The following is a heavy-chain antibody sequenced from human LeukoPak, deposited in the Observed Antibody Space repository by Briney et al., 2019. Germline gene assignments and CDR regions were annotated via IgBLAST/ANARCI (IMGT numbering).Heavy chain of an antibody. CDR1: GFTFGDYA. CDR3: AKGSGGAYYTFFED. CDR2: ISWDGGTI. J-gene: IGHJ4*02. Sequence: PGGSLRLSCAASGFTFGDYALLWVRQAPGKGLEWVSLISWDGGTIYYADSVRGRFTISRDNCKNSLYLRMSSLRAEDTALYYCAKGSGGAYYTFFEDWGQGTLVSVAS. V-gene: IGHV3-43D*03. D-gene: IGHD1-26*01.